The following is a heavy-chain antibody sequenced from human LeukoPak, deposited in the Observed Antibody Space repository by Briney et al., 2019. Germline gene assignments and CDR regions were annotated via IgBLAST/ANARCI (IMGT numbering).Heavy chain of an antibody. CDR3: AKEVDCPSDCLFFHS. D-gene: IGHD2-21*02. Sequence: GGSLRLSCEASGLPFDRFTIHWVRQTPGKGLEWVSLINRRGHTFYAASVKGRFTISRDNGRNSVFLQMNSLRPEDTALYHCAKEVDCPSDCLFFHSWGQGTLVTVSS. CDR2: INRRGHT. J-gene: IGHJ4*02. CDR1: GLPFDRFT. V-gene: IGHV3-43*01.